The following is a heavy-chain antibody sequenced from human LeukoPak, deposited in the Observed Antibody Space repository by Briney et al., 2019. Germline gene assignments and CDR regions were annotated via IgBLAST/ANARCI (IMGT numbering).Heavy chain of an antibody. D-gene: IGHD6-19*01. CDR1: GFTFSSYA. V-gene: IGHV3-30-3*01. CDR3: ARVPTVAGPSRGVVVDY. J-gene: IGHJ4*02. Sequence: GGSLRLSCAASGFTFSSYAMHWVRQAPGKGLEWVAVISYDGSNKYYADSVKGRFTISRDNSKNTLYLQMNSLRAEDTAVYYCARVPTVAGPSRGVVVDYWGQGTLVTVSS. CDR2: ISYDGSNK.